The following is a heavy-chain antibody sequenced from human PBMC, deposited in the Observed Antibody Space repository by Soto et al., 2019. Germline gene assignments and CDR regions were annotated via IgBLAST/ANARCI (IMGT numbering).Heavy chain of an antibody. Sequence: PSETLSLTCTVSGGSISSRSYYWGWIRQPPGKGLEWIGIIYYSGSTYYNPSLNSRVTISVDTSKNQFSLKVTSVTAADTAVYYCARAKAPLYSSSWYWFDPWGQGTLVTVSS. CDR3: ARAKAPLYSSSWYWFDP. CDR1: GGSISSRSYY. J-gene: IGHJ5*02. V-gene: IGHV4-39*01. CDR2: IYYSGST. D-gene: IGHD6-13*01.